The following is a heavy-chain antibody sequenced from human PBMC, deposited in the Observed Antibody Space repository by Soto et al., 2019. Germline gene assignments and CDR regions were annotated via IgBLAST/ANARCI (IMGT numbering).Heavy chain of an antibody. Sequence: QITLKESGPTLVRPTQTLTLTCTFSGFSLSTTGVGVGWIRQPPGKALEWLALIYWDDDKRYSPSLKSRLTITKDTSTTEVILTMTNLDPVDTARYYCAQSIPHYGLGRERGNWGDPGGQGTVVTVSS. J-gene: IGHJ5*02. CDR3: AQSIPHYGLGRERGNWGDP. CDR1: GFSLSTTGVG. CDR2: IYWDDDK. V-gene: IGHV2-5*02. D-gene: IGHD3-10*01.